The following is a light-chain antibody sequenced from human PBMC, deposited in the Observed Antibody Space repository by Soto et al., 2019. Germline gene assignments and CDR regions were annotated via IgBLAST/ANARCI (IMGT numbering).Light chain of an antibody. V-gene: IGKV1-9*01. CDR1: QGISSY. CDR3: LQHNSYPFT. J-gene: IGKJ3*01. Sequence: DIQLTQSPSFLSASVGDRVTITCRASQGISSYLAWYQQKPGKAPKLLIYAASTLQSGVPLRFSGSGSGTEFTLTISSLQPEDFATYYCLQHNSYPFTFGPGTKVDIK. CDR2: AAS.